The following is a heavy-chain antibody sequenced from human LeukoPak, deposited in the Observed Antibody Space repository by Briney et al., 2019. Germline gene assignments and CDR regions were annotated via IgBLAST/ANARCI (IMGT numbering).Heavy chain of an antibody. CDR2: ISSSSSTI. Sequence: PGGSLRLSCAASGFTFSSYSMNWVRQAPGKGLEWVSYISSSSSTIHYADSVRGRFTISRDNAKNSLYLQMNSLRAEDTAVYYCARVARKWELSDAFDIWGQGTMVTVSS. CDR1: GFTFSSYS. J-gene: IGHJ3*02. D-gene: IGHD1-26*01. V-gene: IGHV3-48*04. CDR3: ARVARKWELSDAFDI.